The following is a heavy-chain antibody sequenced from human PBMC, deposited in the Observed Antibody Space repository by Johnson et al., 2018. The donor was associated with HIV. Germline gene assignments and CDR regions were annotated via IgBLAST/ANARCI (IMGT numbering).Heavy chain of an antibody. CDR1: GFTFSNAW. J-gene: IGHJ3*02. D-gene: IGHD6-13*01. Sequence: VQLVESGGGVVQPGRSLRLSCAASGFTFSNAWMSWVRQAPGKGLEWVGRIKSKTDGGTTYYADSVKGRFTISRDNSKNTLYLQMNSLRSEDTAVYYGAKGIAAAGNDGAFEIWGQGTMVTVSS. CDR2: IKSKTDGGTT. CDR3: AKGIAAAGNDGAFEI. V-gene: IGHV3-15*01.